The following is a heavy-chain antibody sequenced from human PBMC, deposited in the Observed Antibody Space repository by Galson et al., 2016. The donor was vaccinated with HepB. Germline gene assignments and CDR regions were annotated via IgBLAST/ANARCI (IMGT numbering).Heavy chain of an antibody. CDR3: ARCSETGCHNSSWFDP. V-gene: IGHV3-72*01. D-gene: IGHD2-2*02. Sequence: SLRLSCAASGLTFSDHYMDWVRQAPGKGLEWVGRIRDKANNYTTEYAASVEGRFSVSTDESKNSLYLQMNSLRAEDAAVYYCARCSETGCHNSSWFDPWGQGTLVAISS. CDR2: IRDKANNYTT. CDR1: GLTFSDHY. J-gene: IGHJ5*02.